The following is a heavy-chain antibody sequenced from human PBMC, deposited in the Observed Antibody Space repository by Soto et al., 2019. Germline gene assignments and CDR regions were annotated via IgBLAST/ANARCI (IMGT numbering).Heavy chain of an antibody. CDR2: IYYSGST. D-gene: IGHD3-10*01. J-gene: IGHJ4*02. CDR1: GGSISSSSYY. Sequence: SETLSLTCTVSGGSISSSSYYWGWIRQPPGKGLEWIGSIYYSGSTYYNPSLKSRVTISVDTSKNQFSPKLSSVTAADTAVYYCASRGDGYKWGSFDYWGQGTLVTVSS. CDR3: ASRGDGYKWGSFDY. V-gene: IGHV4-39*01.